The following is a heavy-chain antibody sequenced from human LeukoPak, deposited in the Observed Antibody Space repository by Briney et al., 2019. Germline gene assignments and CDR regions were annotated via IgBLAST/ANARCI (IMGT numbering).Heavy chain of an antibody. CDR2: ISYDGSNK. CDR3: ARDISYGSGSYYNAFDY. Sequence: GRSLRLSCAASGFTFSSYAMHWVRQAPGKGLEWVAVISYDGSNKYYADSVKGRFTISRDNSNNTLYLQMNSLRAEDTAVYYCARDISYGSGSYYNAFDYWGQGTLVTVSS. CDR1: GFTFSSYA. D-gene: IGHD3-10*01. J-gene: IGHJ4*02. V-gene: IGHV3-30-3*01.